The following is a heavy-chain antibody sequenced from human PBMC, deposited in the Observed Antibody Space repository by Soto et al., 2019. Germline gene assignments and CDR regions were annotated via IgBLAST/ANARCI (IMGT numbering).Heavy chain of an antibody. CDR3: ARRPGVFEYYYYCYGMDV. CDR1: GGSISSGDYY. Sequence: QVQLQESGPGLVKPSQTLSLTCTVSGGSISSGDYYWSWIRQPPGKGLEWIGYIYYSGSTYYNPSLKRRVTISVDTSKNQFSLKLSSVTAADTAVYYCARRPGVFEYYYYCYGMDVWGQVTTVAVSS. J-gene: IGHJ6*02. CDR2: IYYSGST. D-gene: IGHD3-3*01. V-gene: IGHV4-30-4*01.